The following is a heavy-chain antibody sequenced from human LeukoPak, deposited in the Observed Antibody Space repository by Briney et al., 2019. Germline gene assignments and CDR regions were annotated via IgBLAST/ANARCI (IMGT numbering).Heavy chain of an antibody. Sequence: GGSLRLSCAASGFTFSSYWMSWVRQGPGKGLEWVANIKEDGGGKYYVDSVKGRFTISRDNAENSLYLHMNSLRAVDTAVYYCARGLSSGYLDYFDYWGQGTLVTVSS. CDR1: GFTFSSYW. CDR3: ARGLSSGYLDYFDY. D-gene: IGHD3-22*01. CDR2: IKEDGGGK. V-gene: IGHV3-7*05. J-gene: IGHJ4*02.